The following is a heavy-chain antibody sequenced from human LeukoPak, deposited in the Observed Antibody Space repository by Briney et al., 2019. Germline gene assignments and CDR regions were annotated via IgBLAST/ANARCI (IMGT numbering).Heavy chain of an antibody. CDR1: GITLSNYG. CDR3: AVPTGITVPGPDY. V-gene: IGHV3-23*01. D-gene: IGHD6-19*01. J-gene: IGHJ4*02. Sequence: GGSLRLSCAVSGITLSNYGMSWVRQAPGKGLEWVAGLSGSGGGTSYADSVKGRFTISRDNSRNTLYLQMNSLRAEDTAVYYCAVPTGITVPGPDYWGQGTLVTVSS. CDR2: LSGSGGGT.